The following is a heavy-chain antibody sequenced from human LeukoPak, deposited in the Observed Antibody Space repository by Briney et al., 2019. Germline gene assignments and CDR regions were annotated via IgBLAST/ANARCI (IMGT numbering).Heavy chain of an antibody. V-gene: IGHV4-61*01. J-gene: IGHJ5*02. CDR1: GGSVSSGSHY. D-gene: IGHD2-2*01. Sequence: SETLSLTCTVSGGSVSSGSHYWSWIRQPPGKGLEWIGYIYYSGSTNYNPSLKSRVTISVDTSKNQFSLKLSSVTAADTAVYYCAREEYCSSTSCYDNWFDPWGQGTLVTVSS. CDR2: IYYSGST. CDR3: AREEYCSSTSCYDNWFDP.